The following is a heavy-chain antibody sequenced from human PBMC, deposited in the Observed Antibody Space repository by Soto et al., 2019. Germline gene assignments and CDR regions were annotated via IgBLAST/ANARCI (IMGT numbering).Heavy chain of an antibody. J-gene: IGHJ4*02. V-gene: IGHV1-69*13. Sequence: GASVKVSCKASGGTFSSYAISWVRQAPGQGLEWMGGIIPIFGTANYAQKFQGRVTITADESTSTAYMELSSLRSEDTAVYYCARLGIAVAGDAIDYWSQGNLVTVS. CDR3: ARLGIAVAGDAIDY. CDR2: IIPIFGTA. D-gene: IGHD6-19*01. CDR1: GGTFSSYA.